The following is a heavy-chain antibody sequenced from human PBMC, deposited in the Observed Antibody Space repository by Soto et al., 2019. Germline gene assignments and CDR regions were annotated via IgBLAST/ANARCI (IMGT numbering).Heavy chain of an antibody. V-gene: IGHV4-34*01. J-gene: IGHJ6*02. CDR1: GGSFSGYY. Sequence: KASETLSLTCAVYGGSFSGYYWSWIRQPPGKGLEWIGEINHSGSTNYNPSLKSRVTISVDTSKNQFSLKLSSVTAADTAVYYCARGDNFWSGYYLTRYYYYGMDVWGQGTTVTVSS. CDR2: INHSGST. CDR3: ARGDNFWSGYYLTRYYYYGMDV. D-gene: IGHD3-3*01.